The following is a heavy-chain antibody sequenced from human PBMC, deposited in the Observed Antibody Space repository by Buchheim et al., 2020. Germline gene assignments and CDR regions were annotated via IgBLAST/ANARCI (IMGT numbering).Heavy chain of an antibody. CDR2: ISYDGSNK. Sequence: QVQLVESGGGVVQPGRSLRLSCAASGFTFSSYAMHWVRQAPGKGLEWVAVISYDGSNKYYAESVKGRFTISRDNSKDTLYLQMNSLRAEYTAVYYCARDPGRLLKIRYDYWGQGTL. J-gene: IGHJ4*02. CDR1: GFTFSSYA. D-gene: IGHD4-17*01. V-gene: IGHV3-30-3*01. CDR3: ARDPGRLLKIRYDY.